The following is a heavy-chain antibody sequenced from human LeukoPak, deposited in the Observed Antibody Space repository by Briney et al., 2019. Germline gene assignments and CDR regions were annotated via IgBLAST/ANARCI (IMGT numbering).Heavy chain of an antibody. Sequence: SETLSLTCTVSGGSASSSYYWSWIRQPAGKGLEWIGRIYTSGSTNYNPSLKSRVTMSVDTSKNQFSLKLSSVTAADTAVYYCARSYYDFWSGYRGDAFDIWGQGTMVTVSS. D-gene: IGHD3-3*01. CDR3: ARSYYDFWSGYRGDAFDI. J-gene: IGHJ3*02. CDR2: IYTSGST. V-gene: IGHV4-4*07. CDR1: GGSASSSYY.